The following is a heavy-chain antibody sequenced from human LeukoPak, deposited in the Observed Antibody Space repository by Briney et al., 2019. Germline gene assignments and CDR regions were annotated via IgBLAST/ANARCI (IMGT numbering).Heavy chain of an antibody. D-gene: IGHD4-17*01. CDR2: ISPSGGST. J-gene: IGHJ3*02. CDR3: ARVRDSRRDAFDI. Sequence: ASVKVSCKAFGYTFTSNYMHWVRQAPGQGPEWMGVISPSGGSTTYAQKFQGRVTLTRDMSTSTDYLELSSLRSEDTAVYYCARVRDSRRDAFDIWGQGTMVTVSS. V-gene: IGHV1-46*01. CDR1: GYTFTSNY.